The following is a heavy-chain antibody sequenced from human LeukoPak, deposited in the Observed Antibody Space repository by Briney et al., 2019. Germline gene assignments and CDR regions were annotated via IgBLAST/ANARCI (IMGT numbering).Heavy chain of an antibody. V-gene: IGHV3-74*01. CDR2: ISNDGSTT. D-gene: IGHD7-27*01. J-gene: IGHJ4*02. Sequence: GGSLRLSCAASGFTFSTFWMHWVRHTPGKGLVWVSRISNDGSTTHYADSVKGRFTISRDNAKNTLFLHMNSLRAEDTAVYYCNVRWGPNSDYWGQGTLVTVSS. CDR1: GFTFSTFW. CDR3: NVRWGPNSDY.